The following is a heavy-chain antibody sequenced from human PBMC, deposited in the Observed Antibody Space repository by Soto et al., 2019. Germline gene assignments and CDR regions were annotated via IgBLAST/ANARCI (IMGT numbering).Heavy chain of an antibody. V-gene: IGHV1-18*01. D-gene: IGHD2-15*01. CDR3: ARDYCSGGSCYGINWFDP. CDR2: ISAYNGNT. CDR1: GYTFTSYG. Sequence: EASVKVSCKASGYTFTSYGISWVRQAPGQGLEWMGWISAYNGNTNYAQKLQGRVTMTTDTSTSTAYMELRSLRSDDTAVYYCARDYCSGGSCYGINWFDPWGQGTLVTVSS. J-gene: IGHJ5*02.